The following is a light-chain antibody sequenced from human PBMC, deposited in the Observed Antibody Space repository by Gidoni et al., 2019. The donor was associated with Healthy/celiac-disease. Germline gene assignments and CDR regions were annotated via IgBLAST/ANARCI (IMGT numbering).Light chain of an antibody. CDR3: QQSFT. CDR1: QSISSY. V-gene: IGKV1-39*01. J-gene: IGKJ3*01. Sequence: DIQQTQSPSSLSASVGDRVTITCRASQSISSYLNWYQQKPGKAPKLLIYAASSLQSGVPSRFSGSGSGTDFTLTISSLQPEDFATYYCQQSFTFGPGTKVDIK. CDR2: AAS.